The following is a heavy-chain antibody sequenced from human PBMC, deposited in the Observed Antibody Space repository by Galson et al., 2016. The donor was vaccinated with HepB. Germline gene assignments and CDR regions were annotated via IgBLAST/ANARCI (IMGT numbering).Heavy chain of an antibody. CDR3: ARGLLPRYFDWFYYYYDMDV. D-gene: IGHD3-9*01. CDR2: MNPNSGNT. J-gene: IGHJ6*02. V-gene: IGHV1-8*01. CDR1: GYTFTSYD. Sequence: SVKVSCKASGYTFTSYDINWVRQATGQGLEWMGWMNPNSGNTGYAQKFQGRVTMTRNTSISTAYMELSSLRSEDTAVYYCARGLLPRYFDWFYYYYDMDVWGQGTTVTVSS.